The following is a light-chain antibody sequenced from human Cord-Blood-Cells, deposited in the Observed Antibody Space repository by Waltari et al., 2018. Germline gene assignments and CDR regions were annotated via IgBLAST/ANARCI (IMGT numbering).Light chain of an antibody. CDR3: CSYAGSSTWV. CDR1: SSDVWSYNL. Sequence: QSALTQPASVSGSPGQSITISCTATSSDVWSYNLVSRYQQHPGKAPKLMIYEGSKRPAGVSNRFSGSRSGNTASLTISGLQAEDEADYYCCSYAGSSTWVFGGGTKLTVL. V-gene: IGLV2-23*01. J-gene: IGLJ3*02. CDR2: EGS.